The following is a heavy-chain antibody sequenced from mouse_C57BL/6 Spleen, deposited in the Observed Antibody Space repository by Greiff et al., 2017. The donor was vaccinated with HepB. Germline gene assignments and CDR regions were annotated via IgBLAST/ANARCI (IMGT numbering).Heavy chain of an antibody. CDR1: GYAFSSYW. V-gene: IGHV1-80*01. J-gene: IGHJ4*01. Sequence: QVQLQQSGAELVKPGASVKISCKASGYAFSSYWMNWVKQRPGNGLEWIGQLYPGDGDTNYNGKFKGKAKLTADKSYSTAYMQLSSPTSEYSAVYYCARKGPEDYWGQGTSVTVSS. CDR3: ARKGPEDY. CDR2: LYPGDGDT.